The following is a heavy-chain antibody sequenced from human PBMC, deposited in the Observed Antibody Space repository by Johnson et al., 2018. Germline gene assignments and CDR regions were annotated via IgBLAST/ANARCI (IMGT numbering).Heavy chain of an antibody. CDR1: GASISGETYH. V-gene: IGHV4-39*07. J-gene: IGHJ1*01. D-gene: IGHD6-19*01. Sequence: QVQLQESGPGLVKPSETLSLTCNVSGASISGETYHWGWIRQPPGKGLECIGTIFYTGATDYNPSLKSRVTMSVDMSKNQFSLRLTSVRAADTALFYCAGIRVAGTVAYFQRWGQGTLVTVST. CDR3: AGIRVAGTVAYFQR. CDR2: IFYTGAT.